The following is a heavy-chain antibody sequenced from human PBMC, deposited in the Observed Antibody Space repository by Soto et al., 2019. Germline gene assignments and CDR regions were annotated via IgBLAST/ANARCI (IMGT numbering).Heavy chain of an antibody. Sequence: GGSLRLSCAASGFTFSNYNMNWVRQAPGKRLEWVSSISGSTSYIYYADSLKGRFTISRDNAKNSLYLQMNTLRAEDTAVYYCARQINGDYTAFDIWGQGTLVTVSS. J-gene: IGHJ3*02. CDR2: ISGSTSYI. D-gene: IGHD4-17*01. CDR3: ARQINGDYTAFDI. CDR1: GFTFSNYN. V-gene: IGHV3-21*01.